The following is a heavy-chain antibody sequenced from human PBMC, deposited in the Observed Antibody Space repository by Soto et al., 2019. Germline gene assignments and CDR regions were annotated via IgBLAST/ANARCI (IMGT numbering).Heavy chain of an antibody. CDR1: GFTFPNFA. J-gene: IGHJ4*02. V-gene: IGHV3-30*04. CDR3: AKDHFFSRSGSPSPYYFGY. Sequence: QVYLVESGGGVVQPGKSLRLSCTASGFTFPNFAMHWVRQAPGKGPEWVALISSDGNTKYYADSVKGRFTISRDNSKNTRYLPISGLRIEDTAVFSGAKDHFFSRSGSPSPYYFGYWGQGTRATVSS. D-gene: IGHD3-10*01. CDR2: ISSDGNTK.